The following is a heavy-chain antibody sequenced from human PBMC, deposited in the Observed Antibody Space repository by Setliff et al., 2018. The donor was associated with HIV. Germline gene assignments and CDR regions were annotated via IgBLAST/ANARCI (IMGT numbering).Heavy chain of an antibody. D-gene: IGHD2-8*01. Sequence: ASVKVSCKASGYTFTNSDINWVRQAAGQGLEWLGWMSPNSGHTGYAQKFQGRVTMTRDTSITTAYMEMVSLTSDDTAVYYCARGNGVGILPSFDLWGQGTVVTVSS. CDR1: GYTFTNSD. CDR3: ARGNGVGILPSFDL. J-gene: IGHJ4*02. CDR2: MSPNSGHT. V-gene: IGHV1-8*02.